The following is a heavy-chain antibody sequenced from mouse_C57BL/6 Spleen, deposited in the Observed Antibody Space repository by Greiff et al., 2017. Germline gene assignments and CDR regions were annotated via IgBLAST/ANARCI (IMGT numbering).Heavy chain of an antibody. CDR1: GYTFTSYW. V-gene: IGHV1-53*01. CDR2: INPSNGGT. Sequence: QVQLQQSGTELVKPGASVKLSCKASGYTFTSYWMHWVKQRPGQGLEWIGNINPSNGGTNYNEKFKSKATLTVDKSSSTAYMQLSSLTSEDSAVYFCAKCDCDGGGSHSFAYWGQANLVTVSA. CDR3: AKCDCDGGGSHSFAY. J-gene: IGHJ3*01. D-gene: IGHD2-4*01.